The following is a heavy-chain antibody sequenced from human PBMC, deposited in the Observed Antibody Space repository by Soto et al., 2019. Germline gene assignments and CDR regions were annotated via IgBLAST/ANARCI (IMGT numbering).Heavy chain of an antibody. CDR2: VTIGDGGT. J-gene: IGHJ5*02. CDR1: GYNFVTYA. V-gene: IGHV1-3*04. Sequence: QVQLVQSGAEVKKPGASVKVSCKASGYNFVTYAMHWVRQAPGQGLEWMGWVTIGDGGTRYSHKFQGRIAITRNTSAETVYIELSRLTSEDTAVYYCVREDPGFDPWGQGTLVTVSS. CDR3: VREDPGFDP.